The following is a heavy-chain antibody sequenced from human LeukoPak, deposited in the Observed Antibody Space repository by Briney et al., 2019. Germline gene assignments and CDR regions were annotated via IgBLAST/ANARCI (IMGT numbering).Heavy chain of an antibody. V-gene: IGHV3-7*01. J-gene: IGHJ4*02. Sequence: PGGSLRLSCEASGFTFGTFWMSWVRQAPGKGLEWVANINQGGETDYVDSVKGRFTIARDDSKNLLYLQMNSLRPVDTAMYFCARDKGGMVPFDHWGQGTLVTVSS. CDR1: GFTFGTFW. D-gene: IGHD3-10*01. CDR3: ARDKGGMVPFDH. CDR2: INQGGET.